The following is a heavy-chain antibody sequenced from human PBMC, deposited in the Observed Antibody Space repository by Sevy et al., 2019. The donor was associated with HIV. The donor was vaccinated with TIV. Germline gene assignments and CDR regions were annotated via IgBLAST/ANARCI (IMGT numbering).Heavy chain of an antibody. V-gene: IGHV1-8*01. D-gene: IGHD6-6*01. J-gene: IGHJ6*02. Sequence: ASVKVSCKASGYTFTSYDINWVRQATGQGLEWMGWMNPNSGNTGYAQKFQGRVTMTRNTSISTAYMELSSLRSEDTAVYYCARGSGPSAALGSSYYYYGMDVWGQGTTVTVSS. CDR1: GYTFTSYD. CDR2: MNPNSGNT. CDR3: ARGSGPSAALGSSYYYYGMDV.